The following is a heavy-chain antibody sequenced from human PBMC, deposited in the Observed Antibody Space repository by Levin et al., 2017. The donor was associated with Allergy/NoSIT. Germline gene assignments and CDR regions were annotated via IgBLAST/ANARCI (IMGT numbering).Heavy chain of an antibody. D-gene: IGHD2-21*02. V-gene: IGHV3-53*05. CDR3: ARDPYCGGDCPDAFDI. CDR1: GFTVSRNY. J-gene: IGHJ3*02. Sequence: GGSLRLSCAASGFTVSRNYMSWVRQAPGKGLDWVSVIYAGGDTYYADSVEGRFTISRDNSKNTVFLQMNSLRAEDTAVYYCARDPYCGGDCPDAFDIWGQGTMVTVSS. CDR2: IYAGGDT.